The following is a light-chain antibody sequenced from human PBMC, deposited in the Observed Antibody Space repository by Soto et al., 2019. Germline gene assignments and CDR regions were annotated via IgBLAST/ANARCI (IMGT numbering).Light chain of an antibody. CDR3: SSYAGSNTLL. CDR1: SSDVGGYNS. V-gene: IGLV2-8*01. Sequence: QSALTQPPSASGSPGQSVAISCTGTSSDVGGYNSVSWYQQHPNKAPKLLIYEVTKRLSGVPDRFSASKSGNTASLTISGLQAEDEADYYCSSYAGSNTLLFGGGTKLTVL. J-gene: IGLJ2*01. CDR2: EVT.